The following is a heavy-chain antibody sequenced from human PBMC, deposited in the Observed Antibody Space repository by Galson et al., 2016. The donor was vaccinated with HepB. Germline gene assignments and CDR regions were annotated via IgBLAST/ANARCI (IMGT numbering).Heavy chain of an antibody. J-gene: IGHJ4*02. D-gene: IGHD1-26*01. CDR2: ITPSSTV. Sequence: SLRLSCAGAGFTFGYYTMNWVRQAPGKGLEWVSSITPSSTVYYADSVKGRFTISRDDGKKSLFLQMNSLRDEDTGVYYCARPPRGTYENFGFDHWGQGTLVTVSS. CDR1: GFTFGYYT. CDR3: ARPPRGTYENFGFDH. V-gene: IGHV3-69-1*01.